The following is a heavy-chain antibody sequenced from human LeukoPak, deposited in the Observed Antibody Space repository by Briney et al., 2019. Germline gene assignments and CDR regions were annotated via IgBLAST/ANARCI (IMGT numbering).Heavy chain of an antibody. D-gene: IGHD1-26*01. V-gene: IGHV3-23*01. CDR3: AKDLVRATTIYFDY. J-gene: IGHJ4*02. CDR1: GFTFSSYA. CDR2: ISGSGGST. Sequence: GGSLRLSCAASGFTFSSYAMNWVRRAPGKGLEWVSTISGSGGSTYSADSVKGRFTISRDNSKNTLFLQMNSLRAEDTAVYYCAKDLVRATTIYFDYWGQGALVTVSS.